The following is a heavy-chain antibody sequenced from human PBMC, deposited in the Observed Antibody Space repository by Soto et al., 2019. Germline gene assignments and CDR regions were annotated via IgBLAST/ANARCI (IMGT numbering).Heavy chain of an antibody. CDR3: ARDRGYCSSTSCSQFGY. D-gene: IGHD2-2*01. Sequence: EEQLVESGGGLVQPGGSLRLSCAASGFTFSSYWMHWVRQAPGKGLVWVSRINSDGSSTSYADSVKGRFTISRDNAKNTLYLHMNSLRAEDTAVYYCARDRGYCSSTSCSQFGYWGQGTLVTVSS. J-gene: IGHJ4*02. CDR1: GFTFSSYW. V-gene: IGHV3-74*01. CDR2: INSDGSST.